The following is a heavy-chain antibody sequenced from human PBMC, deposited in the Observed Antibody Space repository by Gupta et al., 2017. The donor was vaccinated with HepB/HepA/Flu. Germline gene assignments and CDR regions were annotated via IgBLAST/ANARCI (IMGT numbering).Heavy chain of an antibody. CDR1: GFTFSSYW. D-gene: IGHD3-10*01. CDR3: ARGRGGDFDY. V-gene: IGHV3-74*01. J-gene: IGHJ4*02. Sequence: EVQLVESGGGLVQPGGSLRLSCAASGFTFSSYWMHWVRQVPGKGLVWVARIKSDVSRTSYADSVKGRFTISRDNAKNTLYLQMNSLRAEDTAVYYCARGRGGDFDYWGQGTLVTVSS. CDR2: IKSDVSRT.